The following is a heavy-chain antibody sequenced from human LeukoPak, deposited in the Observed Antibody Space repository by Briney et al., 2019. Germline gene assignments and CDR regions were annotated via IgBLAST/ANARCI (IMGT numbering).Heavy chain of an antibody. Sequence: PGGSLRPSCAASGFTFSSYWMHWVRQAPGKGLVWVSRINSDGSSTSYADSVKGRFTISRDNAKNTLYLQMNSLRAEDTAVYYCAREIRYFDWLSNDAFDIWGQGTMVTVSS. CDR1: GFTFSSYW. D-gene: IGHD3-9*01. J-gene: IGHJ3*02. CDR2: INSDGSST. V-gene: IGHV3-74*01. CDR3: AREIRYFDWLSNDAFDI.